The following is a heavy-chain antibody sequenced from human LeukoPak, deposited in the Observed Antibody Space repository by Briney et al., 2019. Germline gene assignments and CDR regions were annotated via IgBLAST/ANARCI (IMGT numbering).Heavy chain of an antibody. J-gene: IGHJ4*02. CDR1: GGSISSYY. CDR3: ARGWEYYDILTGYYRGYYFDY. D-gene: IGHD3-9*01. Sequence: SETLSLTCTVSGGSISSYYWSWIRQPPGKGLEWIGYIYYSGSTNYNPSLKSRVTISVDTSKNQFSLKLSSVTAADTAVYYCARGWEYYDILTGYYRGYYFDYWGQGTLVTVSS. V-gene: IGHV4-59*01. CDR2: IYYSGST.